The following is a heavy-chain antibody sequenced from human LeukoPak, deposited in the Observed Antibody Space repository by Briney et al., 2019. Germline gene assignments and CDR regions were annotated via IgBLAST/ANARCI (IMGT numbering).Heavy chain of an antibody. J-gene: IGHJ4*02. CDR1: GFTFSDYY. CDR2: IRSGGSYT. Sequence: GGSLRLSCVASGFTFSDYYMSWIRQAPGKGLEWVSYIRSGGSYTNYADSVKGRFTISRDNAKNSLYLQMNSLRAEDTAVHYCAKTSYDSSGYSHYFDHWGQGTLVTVSS. V-gene: IGHV3-11*06. D-gene: IGHD3-22*01. CDR3: AKTSYDSSGYSHYFDH.